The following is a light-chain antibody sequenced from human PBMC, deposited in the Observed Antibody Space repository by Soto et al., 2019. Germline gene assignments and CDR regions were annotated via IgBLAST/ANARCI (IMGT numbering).Light chain of an antibody. Sequence: QSALTQPRSVSGSPGQSVTISCTGSYSDIGIYDYVSWYQNHPGIAPKLIIYDVTKRPSRVPDRFSGSKSGTTASLTISGLQAEDEAECYCCSFAGSYVVFGGGTKLTVL. J-gene: IGLJ2*01. CDR3: CSFAGSYVV. CDR2: DVT. CDR1: YSDIGIYDY. V-gene: IGLV2-11*01.